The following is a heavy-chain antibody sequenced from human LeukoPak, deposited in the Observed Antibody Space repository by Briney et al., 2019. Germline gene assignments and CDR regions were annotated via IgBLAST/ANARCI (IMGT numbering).Heavy chain of an antibody. CDR3: ARDRVGYWYFDL. CDR1: GGSISSGSYY. D-gene: IGHD1-26*01. Sequence: SETLSLTCTVSGGSISSGSYYWSWIRQPAGKGLEWIGRIYTSGSTNYNTSLKSRVTISVDTSKNQFSLKLSSVTAADTAVYYCARDRVGYWYFDLWGRGTLLTVSS. V-gene: IGHV4-61*02. J-gene: IGHJ2*01. CDR2: IYTSGST.